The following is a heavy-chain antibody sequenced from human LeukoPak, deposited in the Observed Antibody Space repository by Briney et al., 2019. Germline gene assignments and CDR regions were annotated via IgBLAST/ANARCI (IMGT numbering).Heavy chain of an antibody. J-gene: IGHJ6*02. CDR3: ARERDGYNPYYYYYGMDV. CDR1: GGTFSSYA. Sequence: SVKVSCKAPGGTFSSYAISWGRQAPGQGVEWMGRIIPILGIANNSKKFQGRVTITADESTSTPYMELTSLISDDTAVYYCARERDGYNPYYYYYGMDVWGQGTTVTVSS. D-gene: IGHD5-24*01. CDR2: IIPILGIA. V-gene: IGHV1-69*04.